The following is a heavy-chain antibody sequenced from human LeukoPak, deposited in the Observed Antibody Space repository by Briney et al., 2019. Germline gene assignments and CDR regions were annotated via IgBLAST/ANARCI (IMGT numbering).Heavy chain of an antibody. J-gene: IGHJ4*02. Sequence: GGSLRLSCSASGFTFSRYAMHWVRQAPGKGLEYVSAISTNGGATYYADSVKGRFTISRDNSKNSLYLQMNSLRAEDTAVYYCARGVDGYTSFDYWGQGTLVTVSS. CDR1: GFTFSRYA. D-gene: IGHD5-24*01. CDR3: ARGVDGYTSFDY. CDR2: ISTNGGAT. V-gene: IGHV3-64*04.